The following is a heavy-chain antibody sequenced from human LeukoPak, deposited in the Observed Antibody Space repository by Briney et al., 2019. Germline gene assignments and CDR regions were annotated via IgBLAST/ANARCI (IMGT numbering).Heavy chain of an antibody. CDR1: GFTVSNYW. D-gene: IGHD2-8*01. J-gene: IGHJ3*02. CDR3: GREDRIVLGNDALDI. V-gene: IGHV3-74*01. Sequence: PGGSLRLSCAASGFTVSNYWTSWVRQAPGKGLVWISRISGDGRTISYADSVKGRFTISRDNAKNTVSLQMNSLRGEDTAVYYCGREDRIVLGNDALDIWGQGTMVTVSS. CDR2: ISGDGRTI.